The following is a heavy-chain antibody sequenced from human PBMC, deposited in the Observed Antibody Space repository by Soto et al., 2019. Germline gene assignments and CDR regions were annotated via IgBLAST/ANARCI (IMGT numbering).Heavy chain of an antibody. J-gene: IGHJ3*02. Sequence: ASVKVSCKASGYTFSSYGISWVRQAPGQGLEWMGFIRVHNGDTNYAKKFQGRVTMTTDKSTSTAFMELGSLRSDDTALYYCTVGVRFYAPDSLDXWGQGTMVTVS. V-gene: IGHV1-18*01. CDR3: TVGVRFYAPDSLDX. CDR2: IRVHNGDT. CDR1: GYTFSSYG. D-gene: IGHD3-3*01.